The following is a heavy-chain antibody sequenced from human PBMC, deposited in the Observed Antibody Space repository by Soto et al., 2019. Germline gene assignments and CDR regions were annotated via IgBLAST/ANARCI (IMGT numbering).Heavy chain of an antibody. CDR1: GFTFSSYT. CDR2: ISSSGDYT. CDR3: ARETGYTTTWTNWFDP. Sequence: GGSLRLSCAASGFTFSSYTMNWVRQAPGKGLEWVSSISSSGDYTYYADSMKGRVTISRDNAKNSLYLRVTSLRAEDTAFYYCARETGYTTTWTNWFDPWGQGTLVTVSS. V-gene: IGHV3-21*01. J-gene: IGHJ5*02. D-gene: IGHD6-13*01.